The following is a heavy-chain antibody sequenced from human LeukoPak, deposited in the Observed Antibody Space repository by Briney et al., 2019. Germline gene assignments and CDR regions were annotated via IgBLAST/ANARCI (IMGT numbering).Heavy chain of an antibody. CDR1: AYTFTDYY. V-gene: IGHV1-2*02. Sequence: ASVEVSCKASAYTFTDYYIHWVRQAPGQGLEWMGSIHPNSGDTNYAQKFQGRVTMTRDTSISTAYMELSRLSSDDTAVFYCARDSSGPLNWFDPWGQGTLVTVSS. CDR3: ARDSSGPLNWFDP. CDR2: IHPNSGDT. J-gene: IGHJ5*02. D-gene: IGHD6-25*01.